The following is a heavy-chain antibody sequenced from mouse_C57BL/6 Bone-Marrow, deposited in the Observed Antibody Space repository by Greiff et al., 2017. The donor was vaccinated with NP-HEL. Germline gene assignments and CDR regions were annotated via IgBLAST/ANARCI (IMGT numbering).Heavy chain of an antibody. J-gene: IGHJ3*01. CDR2: ISYDGSN. CDR1: GYSITSGYY. Sequence: EVQLQESGPGLVKPSQSLSLTCSVTGYSITSGYYWNWIRQFPGNKLEWMGYISYDGSNNYNPSLKNRISITRDTSKNQFFLKLNSVTTEDTATYYCARGYGSSYRTWFAYWGQGTLVTVSA. V-gene: IGHV3-6*01. CDR3: ARGYGSSYRTWFAY. D-gene: IGHD1-1*01.